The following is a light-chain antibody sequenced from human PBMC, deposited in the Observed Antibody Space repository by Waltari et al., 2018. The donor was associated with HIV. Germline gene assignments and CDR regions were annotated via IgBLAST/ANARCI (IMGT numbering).Light chain of an antibody. CDR1: SGSIADYF. V-gene: IGLV6-57*01. J-gene: IGLJ2*01. Sequence: FMLTQPHSVSESPGKTVTISCTRSSGSIADYFVPWYQQRPGSSPTTVIYEHDQRPSGVPDRFSGSIDISSNSASLIISGLKTEDEAEYFCQSFDRHTEVVFGGGTKLTVL. CDR2: EHD. CDR3: QSFDRHTEVV.